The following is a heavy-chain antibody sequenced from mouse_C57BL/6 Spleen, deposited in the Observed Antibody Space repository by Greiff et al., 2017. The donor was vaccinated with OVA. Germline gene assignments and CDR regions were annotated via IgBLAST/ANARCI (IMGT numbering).Heavy chain of an antibody. J-gene: IGHJ3*01. D-gene: IGHD1-1*01. CDR1: GYSITSGYY. CDR3: ARDYYGSSYVWAY. Sequence: DVKLQESGPGLVKPSQSLSLTCSVTGYSITSGYYWNWIRQFPGNKLEWMGYISYDGSNNYNPSLKNRISITRDTSKNQFFLKLNSVTTEDTATYYCARDYYGSSYVWAYWGQGTLVTVSA. CDR2: ISYDGSN. V-gene: IGHV3-6*01.